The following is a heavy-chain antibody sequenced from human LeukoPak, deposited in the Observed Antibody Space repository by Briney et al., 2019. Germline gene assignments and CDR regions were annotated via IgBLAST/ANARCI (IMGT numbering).Heavy chain of an antibody. J-gene: IGHJ4*02. Sequence: GESLKISCKASGYSFATYWISWVRQTPGQGLEWMGKFDPTDSYTTYGPSFQGHVTISADKFISTAYLQWNSLKASDTAMYYCARHDPNARLKLDYWGQGTLVTVTS. CDR3: ARHDPNARLKLDY. D-gene: IGHD3-3*01. CDR1: GYSFATYW. V-gene: IGHV5-10-1*01. CDR2: FDPTDSYT.